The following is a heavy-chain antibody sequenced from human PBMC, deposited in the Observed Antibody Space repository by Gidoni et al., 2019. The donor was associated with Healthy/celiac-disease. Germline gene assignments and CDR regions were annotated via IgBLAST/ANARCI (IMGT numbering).Heavy chain of an antibody. V-gene: IGHV3-9*01. CDR2: ISWNSGSI. Sequence: EVQLVESGGGLVQPGRSLRLSCAASGFTFDDDAMHWVRQAPGKGLEWDSGISWNSGSIGYADSVKGRFTISTDTAKNSLYLQMNSLRAEDTALYYCAKDKGTMVRGVSMGFDPWGQGTLVTVSS. CDR3: AKDKGTMVRGVSMGFDP. CDR1: GFTFDDDA. J-gene: IGHJ5*02. D-gene: IGHD3-10*01.